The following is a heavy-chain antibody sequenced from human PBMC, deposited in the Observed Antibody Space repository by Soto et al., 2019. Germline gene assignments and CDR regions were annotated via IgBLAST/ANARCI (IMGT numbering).Heavy chain of an antibody. V-gene: IGHV1-69*12. J-gene: IGHJ4*02. CDR1: GGTFSSYA. CDR2: ISPSFGTA. CDR3: ARDRDGYTSFDY. Sequence: QVQLVQSGAEVKKPGSSVKVSCKASGGTFSSYALSWVRQAPGQGLEWMGGISPSFGTANYAQKFQGRVTITAYEYTSTAYMELSSLRSEDTAVYYCARDRDGYTSFDYWVQGTLFTVSS. D-gene: IGHD2-2*02.